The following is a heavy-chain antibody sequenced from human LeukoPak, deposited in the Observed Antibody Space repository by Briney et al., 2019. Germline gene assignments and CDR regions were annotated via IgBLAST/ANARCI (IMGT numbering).Heavy chain of an antibody. Sequence: ASVKVSCKASGYTFTGYYIHWVRQAPGQGLEWMGWISGGTNYAQKFQGRVTMTRDTSISTAYMELSRLRSDDTAVYYCARAAAGLIDYWGQGTLVTVSS. V-gene: IGHV1-2*02. CDR1: GYTFTGYY. CDR3: ARAAAGLIDY. CDR2: ISGGT. J-gene: IGHJ4*02. D-gene: IGHD6-13*01.